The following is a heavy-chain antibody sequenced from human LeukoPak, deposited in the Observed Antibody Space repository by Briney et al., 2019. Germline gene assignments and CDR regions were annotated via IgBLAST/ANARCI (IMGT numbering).Heavy chain of an antibody. CDR2: ISSLSGTI. CDR1: GFTFSSYS. CDR3: ARDHLYYEISGPRFDK. V-gene: IGHV3-48*04. J-gene: IGHJ4*02. Sequence: PGGSLRLSCAASGFTFSSYSMNWVRQAPGEGLEWVSYISSLSGTIYYADSVKGRFTISRDNAKNSLYLQMNSLRVEDTAVYYCARDHLYYEISGPRFDKWGQGTRVTVSS. D-gene: IGHD3-16*01.